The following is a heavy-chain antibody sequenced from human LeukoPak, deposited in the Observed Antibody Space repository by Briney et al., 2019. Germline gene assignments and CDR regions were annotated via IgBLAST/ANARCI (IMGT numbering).Heavy chain of an antibody. D-gene: IGHD6-13*01. CDR1: GYTFNSYG. J-gene: IGHJ6*02. V-gene: IGHV1-18*01. CDR2: IGVYNGNT. CDR3: ARDPHLAAAGKGPYYYGLDL. Sequence: ASVKVSCTASGYTFNSYGISWVRQAPGQGLEWMGWIGVYNGNTNYAQKFQGRVTMTTDTSTSTAYMELRSLRSDDTAVFYCARDPHLAAAGKGPYYYGLDLWGQGTTVTVSS.